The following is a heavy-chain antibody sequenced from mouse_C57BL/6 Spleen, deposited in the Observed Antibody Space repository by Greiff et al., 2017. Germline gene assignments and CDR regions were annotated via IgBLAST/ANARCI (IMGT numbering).Heavy chain of an antibody. CDR3: ATYSNYGGYAMDY. D-gene: IGHD2-5*01. Sequence: VKLMESGAELVKPGASVKMSCKASGYTFTTYPIEWMKQNHGKSLEWIGNFHPYNDDTKYNEKFKGKATLTVEKSSSTVYLELSRLTSDDSAVYYCATYSNYGGYAMDYWGQGTSVTVSS. CDR2: FHPYNDDT. J-gene: IGHJ4*01. CDR1: GYTFTTYP. V-gene: IGHV1-47*01.